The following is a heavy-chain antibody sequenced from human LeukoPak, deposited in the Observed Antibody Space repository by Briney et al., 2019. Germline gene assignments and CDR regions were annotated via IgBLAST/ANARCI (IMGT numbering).Heavy chain of an antibody. J-gene: IGHJ3*02. CDR1: GYTFTSYD. CDR3: ARGEGYGDYVRDAFDI. Sequence: RASVKVSCKASGYTFTSYDINWVRQATGQGLEWMGWMNPNSGNTGYAQKFQGRVTITRNTSISTAYMELSSLRSEDTAVYYCARGEGYGDYVRDAFDIWGQGTMVTVSS. D-gene: IGHD4-17*01. CDR2: MNPNSGNT. V-gene: IGHV1-8*03.